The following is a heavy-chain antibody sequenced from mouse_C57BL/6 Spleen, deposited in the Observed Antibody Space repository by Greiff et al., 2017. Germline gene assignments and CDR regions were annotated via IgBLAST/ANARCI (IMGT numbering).Heavy chain of an antibody. J-gene: IGHJ2*01. CDR1: GYTFTSYW. CDR3: ARFSTGTAYFDY. CDR2: IDPSDSYT. V-gene: IGHV1-69*01. Sequence: VQLQQPGAELVMPGASVKLSCKASGYTFTSYWMHWVKQRPGQGLEWIGEIDPSDSYTNYNQKFKGKSTLTVDKSSSTAYMQLSSLTSEDSAVYYCARFSTGTAYFDYWGQGTTLTVSS. D-gene: IGHD4-1*02.